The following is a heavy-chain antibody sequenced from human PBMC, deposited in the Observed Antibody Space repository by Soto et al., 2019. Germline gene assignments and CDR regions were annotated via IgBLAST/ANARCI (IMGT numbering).Heavy chain of an antibody. V-gene: IGHV3-7*01. D-gene: IGHD5-12*01. Sequence: GGSLRLSCAASGFTFSSSWMTWVRQAPGKGLAWVANIKEDGSEKYYVDSVKGRFTISRDNTNESLYLQMNSLRAEDTAVYYCARDPAPVGYRGLDVWGQGTKVTVYS. CDR2: IKEDGSEK. J-gene: IGHJ6*02. CDR1: GFTFSSSW. CDR3: ARDPAPVGYRGLDV.